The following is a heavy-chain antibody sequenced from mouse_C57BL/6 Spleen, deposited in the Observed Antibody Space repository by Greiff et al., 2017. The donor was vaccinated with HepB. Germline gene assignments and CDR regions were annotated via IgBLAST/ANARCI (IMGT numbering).Heavy chain of an antibody. J-gene: IGHJ4*01. Sequence: VQGVESGAELVRPGASVKLSCKASGYTFTDYYINWVKQRPGQGLEWIARIYPGSGNTYYNEKFKGKATLTAEKSSSTAYMQLSSLTSEDSAVYFCAREGIYGYDAMDYWGQGTSVTVSS. CDR1: GYTFTDYY. D-gene: IGHD1-1*02. CDR3: AREGIYGYDAMDY. CDR2: IYPGSGNT. V-gene: IGHV1-76*01.